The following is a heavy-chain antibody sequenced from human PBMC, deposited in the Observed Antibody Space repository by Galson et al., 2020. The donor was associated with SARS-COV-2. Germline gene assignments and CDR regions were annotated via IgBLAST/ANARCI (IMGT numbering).Heavy chain of an antibody. CDR2: MSTGGDYT. CDR1: GFSVSDSY. CDR3: ARALGGWLRRLPYNWFDP. D-gene: IGHD5-12*01. Sequence: GESLKISCAASGFSVSDSYMSWIRQAPGKGLEWISYMSTGGDYTNYADSVRGRFTISRDNAKNSLYLQMNSLKADDTAVYYCARALGGWLRRLPYNWFDPWGQGTLVTVSS. V-gene: IGHV3-11*06. J-gene: IGHJ5*02.